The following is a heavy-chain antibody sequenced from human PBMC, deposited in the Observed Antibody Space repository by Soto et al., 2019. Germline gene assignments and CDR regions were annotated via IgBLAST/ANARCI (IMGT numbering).Heavy chain of an antibody. CDR3: TRDPWDY. V-gene: IGHV3-53*01. J-gene: IGHJ4*02. Sequence: EVQLVESGGDLIQPGGSLRLSCAASGFTVSNIYMSWVRQAPGKGLEWVSVIYSGGDTFYADSVKGRFTISRDKSKNTLYLRMNTLRIEDTAVYYCTRDPWDYWGQGTLVTLS. CDR1: GFTVSNIY. CDR2: IYSGGDT.